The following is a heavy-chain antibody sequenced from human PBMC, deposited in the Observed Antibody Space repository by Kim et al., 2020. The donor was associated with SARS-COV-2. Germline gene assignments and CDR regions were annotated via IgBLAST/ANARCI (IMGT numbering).Heavy chain of an antibody. V-gene: IGHV1-18*01. D-gene: IGHD2-2*02. Sequence: ASVKVSCKTSGYTFSDFGITWVRQVPGQGLEWMGWISTYNGNTNDVQKLQGRLTMAADTSTSTSYMELSSLTSDDTAVYFCARGAISSNGRLDYWGQGTLVTVSS. CDR3: ARGAISSNGRLDY. CDR1: GYTFSDFG. CDR2: ISTYNGNT. J-gene: IGHJ4*02.